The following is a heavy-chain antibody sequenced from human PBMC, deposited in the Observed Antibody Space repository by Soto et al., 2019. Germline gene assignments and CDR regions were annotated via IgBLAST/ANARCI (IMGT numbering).Heavy chain of an antibody. J-gene: IGHJ5*02. CDR1: GYTFTGYC. CDR3: ARGIAVAGREINWFDP. D-gene: IGHD6-19*01. Sequence: ASVKVSCKASGYTFTGYCMHWVRQAPGQGLEWMGWINPNSGGTNYAQKFQGWVTMTRDTSISTAYMELSRLRSDDTAVYYCARGIAVAGREINWFDPWGQGTLVTVSS. V-gene: IGHV1-2*04. CDR2: INPNSGGT.